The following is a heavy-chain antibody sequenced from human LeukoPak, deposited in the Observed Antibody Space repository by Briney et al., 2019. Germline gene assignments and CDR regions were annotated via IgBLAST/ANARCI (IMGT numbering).Heavy chain of an antibody. CDR3: ARLSLTGAHFDY. CDR2: ISSSSTI. CDR1: GFTFSSYS. J-gene: IGHJ4*02. D-gene: IGHD7-27*01. Sequence: GGSLRLSCAASGFTFSSYSTNWVRQAPGKGLEWVSYISSSSTIYYADSVKGRFTISRDNAKNSLYLQMNSLRAEDTAVYYCARLSLTGAHFDYWGQGTLVTVSS. V-gene: IGHV3-48*01.